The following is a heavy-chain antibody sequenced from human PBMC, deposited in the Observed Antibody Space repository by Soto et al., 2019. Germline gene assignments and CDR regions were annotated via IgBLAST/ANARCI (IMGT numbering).Heavy chain of an antibody. CDR2: GWYDGST. J-gene: IGHJ5*02. D-gene: IGHD4-17*01. CDR1: GSSIRGYY. V-gene: IGHV4-59*01. Sequence: QVQLQESGPGLVKPSETLSLTCTVSGSSIRGYYWSWIRQPPGKGLEWIGYGWYDGSTNYNPSLNSRVTISLDTSENPFTLKLGGGSVADTAVYYCASLPWADDGGIFDPWGQGTLVTVSS. CDR3: ASLPWADDGGIFDP.